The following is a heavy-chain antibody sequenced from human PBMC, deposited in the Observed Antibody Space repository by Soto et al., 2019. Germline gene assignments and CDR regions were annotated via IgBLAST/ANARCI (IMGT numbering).Heavy chain of an antibody. CDR2: TIPVLAIT. D-gene: IGHD5-18*01. Sequence: QVQLVQSGAEVKKPGSSVKVSCKASGDTFSSYTISWVRQAPGQGLEWMGRTIPVLAITNYARKLQGRVTINADKSTSTVYMELSSLRSEDTAIYYCGIARYGRRYLYYGMDIWGQGTTVTVSS. CDR1: GDTFSSYT. V-gene: IGHV1-69*02. CDR3: GIARYGRRYLYYGMDI. J-gene: IGHJ6*02.